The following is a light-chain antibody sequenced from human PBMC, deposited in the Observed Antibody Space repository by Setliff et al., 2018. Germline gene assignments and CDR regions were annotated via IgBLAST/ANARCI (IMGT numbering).Light chain of an antibody. V-gene: IGLV2-23*02. Sequence: QSVLTQPASVSGYPGQSITISCAGTSSDVGAYNYVSWYQQHTGKAPKLIIYDVSKRPSGVSNRFSGSKSGNTASLTISGLQAEDEADYCCSYAGISTFGPYVFGTGTKVTVL. J-gene: IGLJ1*01. CDR2: DVS. CDR1: SSDVGAYNY. CDR3: CSYAGISTFGPYV.